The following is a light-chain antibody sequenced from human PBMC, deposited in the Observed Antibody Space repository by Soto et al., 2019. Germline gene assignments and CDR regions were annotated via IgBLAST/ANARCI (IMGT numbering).Light chain of an antibody. J-gene: IGKJ4*01. V-gene: IGKV3-20*01. CDR3: QQYGSSPRVT. CDR1: QSVSSSY. CDR2: GAS. Sequence: EIVLTQSPGTLSLSPGERATLSCRASQSVSSSYLAWYQQKPGQAPRLLIYGASCRATGIPDRFSGSGSGTDFTLTISRLEPEYFAVYYCQQYGSSPRVTFGGGTKVEIK.